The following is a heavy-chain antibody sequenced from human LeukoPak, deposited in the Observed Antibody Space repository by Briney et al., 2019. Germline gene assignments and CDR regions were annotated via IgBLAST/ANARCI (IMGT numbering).Heavy chain of an antibody. CDR1: GGSISSGGYY. J-gene: IGHJ4*02. D-gene: IGHD1-26*01. V-gene: IGHV4-31*03. CDR3: ARGNSGITSVFDY. Sequence: SETLSLTCTVSGGSISSGGYYWSWIRLHPGKGLEWIGYIYYSGSTSYNPSLKSRVTMSIDTSKNQFSLKLSSVTAADTAVYYCARGNSGITSVFDYWGQGTLVTVSS. CDR2: IYYSGST.